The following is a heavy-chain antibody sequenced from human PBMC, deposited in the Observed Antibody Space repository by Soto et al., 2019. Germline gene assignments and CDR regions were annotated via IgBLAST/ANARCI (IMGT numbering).Heavy chain of an antibody. Sequence: SETLSLTGTVSGGSISSGSYYWSWIRQHPGKGLEWIGYIYYSGSTYYNPSLKSRVTISVDTSKNQFSLKLSSVTAADTAVYYCARVDTAMDYYYYGMDVWGQGTTVTVSS. V-gene: IGHV4-31*03. CDR2: IYYSGST. CDR3: ARVDTAMDYYYYGMDV. D-gene: IGHD5-18*01. CDR1: GGSISSGSYY. J-gene: IGHJ6*02.